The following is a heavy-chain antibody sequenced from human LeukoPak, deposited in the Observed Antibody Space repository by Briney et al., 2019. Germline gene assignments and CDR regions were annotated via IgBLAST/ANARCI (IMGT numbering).Heavy chain of an antibody. CDR1: GFTFSSCE. CDR3: AREGSGYSYGSYDY. CDR2: ISSSGSTI. D-gene: IGHD5-18*01. J-gene: IGHJ4*02. V-gene: IGHV3-48*03. Sequence: GGSLRLSCAASGFTFSSCEMNWVRQAPGKGLEWVSYISSSGSTIYYADSVKGRFTIYRDNAKNSLYLQMNSLRAEDTAVYYCAREGSGYSYGSYDYWGQGTLVTVSS.